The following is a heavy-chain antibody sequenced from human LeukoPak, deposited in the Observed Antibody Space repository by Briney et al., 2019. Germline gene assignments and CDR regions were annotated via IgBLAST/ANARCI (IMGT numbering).Heavy chain of an antibody. Sequence: KPSETLSLTCTVSGGSISSSTYSWTWIRQPAGKGLEWIVRIHSSGSTHYNPALKSLVTISVDTSKNHFSLNLSPVTAANTAVYFCARGVLDTGMVRFDYWGQGTLVTVSS. D-gene: IGHD5-18*01. CDR1: GGSISSSTYS. CDR2: IHSSGST. CDR3: ARGVLDTGMVRFDY. J-gene: IGHJ4*02. V-gene: IGHV4-61*02.